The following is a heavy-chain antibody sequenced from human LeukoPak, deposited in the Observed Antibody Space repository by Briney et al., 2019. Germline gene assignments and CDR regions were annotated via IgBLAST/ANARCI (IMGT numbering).Heavy chain of an antibody. CDR3: ARDSWGAFDI. Sequence: GGSLRLSCAASGFTFSSYWMHWVRQAPGKGLAWVSRINSDGASTRYADSVKGRFTISRDNAKNTLYLQMNSLRAEDTAVYYCARDSWGAFDIWGQGTMVTVSS. CDR2: INSDGAST. V-gene: IGHV3-74*01. D-gene: IGHD3-16*01. CDR1: GFTFSSYW. J-gene: IGHJ3*02.